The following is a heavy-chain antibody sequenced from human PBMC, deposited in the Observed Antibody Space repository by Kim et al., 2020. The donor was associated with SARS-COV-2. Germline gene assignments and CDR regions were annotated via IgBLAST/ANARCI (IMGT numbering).Heavy chain of an antibody. CDR2: IRSKANSYAT. D-gene: IGHD6-13*01. Sequence: GGSLRLSCAASGFTFSGSAMHWVRQASGKGLEWVGRIRSKANSYATAYAASVKGRFTISRDDSKNTAYLQMNSLKTEDTAVYYCTRHKDDSSSWYEPQQYYYYGMDVWGQGTTVTVSS. CDR3: TRHKDDSSSWYEPQQYYYYGMDV. CDR1: GFTFSGSA. J-gene: IGHJ6*02. V-gene: IGHV3-73*01.